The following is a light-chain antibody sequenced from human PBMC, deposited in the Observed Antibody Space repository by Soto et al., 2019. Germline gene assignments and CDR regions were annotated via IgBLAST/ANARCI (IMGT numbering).Light chain of an antibody. CDR3: CSHAGSPFV. Sequence: SALAQPASVSGSPGQSITISCTGTSSDIGAYTLVSWYQQHPGKAPKIIIYDVTQRPSGISNRFSGSKSGNTASLTISGLQAEDEANYYCCSHAGSPFVFGTGTKVTVL. J-gene: IGLJ1*01. CDR2: DVT. V-gene: IGLV2-23*02. CDR1: SSDIGAYTL.